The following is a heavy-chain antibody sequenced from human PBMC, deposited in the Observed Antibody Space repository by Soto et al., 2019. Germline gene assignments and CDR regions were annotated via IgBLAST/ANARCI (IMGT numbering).Heavy chain of an antibody. CDR3: AKDKDTTFSPQDY. CDR2: ISGSGGST. D-gene: IGHD2-15*01. CDR1: GFTFTTYA. Sequence: EVQLLESGGDLVQPGGSLRLSCAASGFTFTTYAMTWVRQAPGKGLEWVSAISGSGGSTYYADSVKGRFTISRDNSKNTLYLHMNGLRAEDTAVYYCAKDKDTTFSPQDYWGQGTLVTVSS. V-gene: IGHV3-23*01. J-gene: IGHJ4*02.